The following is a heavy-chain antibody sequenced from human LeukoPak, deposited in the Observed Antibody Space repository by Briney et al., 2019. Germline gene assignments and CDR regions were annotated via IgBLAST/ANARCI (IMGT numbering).Heavy chain of an antibody. CDR3: ARGRTTVIFGVVIIRAEYLQH. J-gene: IGHJ1*01. CDR2: MNPNSGNT. CDR1: GYTFTSYD. Sequence: ASVKVSCKASGYTFTSYDINWVRQATGQGLEWMGWMNPNSGNTGYAQKFQGRVTMTRNTSISTAYMELSSLRSEDTAVYYCARGRTTVIFGVVIIRAEYLQHWGQGTLVTVSS. V-gene: IGHV1-8*01. D-gene: IGHD3-3*01.